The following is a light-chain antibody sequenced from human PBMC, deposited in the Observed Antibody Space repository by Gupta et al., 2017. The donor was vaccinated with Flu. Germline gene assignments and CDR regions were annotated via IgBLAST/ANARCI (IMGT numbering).Light chain of an antibody. J-gene: IGLJ3*02. V-gene: IGLV2-23*02. CDR3: CSYAGSSTWV. CDR2: EVT. CDR1: SSDVGTYIL. Sequence: QSALTQPASVSGSPGQSITISCTGTSSDVGTYILVSWYQQHPGKAPKLIIYEVTKRPSGISHRFSGSQSGYTASLTISGLQTEDEAHYYCCSYAGSSTWVFGGGTKVTVL.